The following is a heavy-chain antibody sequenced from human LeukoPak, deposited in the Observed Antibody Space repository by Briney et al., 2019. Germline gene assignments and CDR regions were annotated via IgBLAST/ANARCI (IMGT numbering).Heavy chain of an antibody. J-gene: IGHJ3*02. CDR3: ARGSGDGAFDI. D-gene: IGHD5-24*01. CDR2: IYTSGST. V-gene: IGHV4-61*02. Sequence: SETLSLTCTVSGGSISSGSYYWSWIRQPAGKGLEWIGRIYTSGSTNYNPSLKSRVTISVDTSKNQFSLKLSSVTAADTAVYYCARGSGDGAFDIWGQGTMVTVSS. CDR1: GGSISSGSYY.